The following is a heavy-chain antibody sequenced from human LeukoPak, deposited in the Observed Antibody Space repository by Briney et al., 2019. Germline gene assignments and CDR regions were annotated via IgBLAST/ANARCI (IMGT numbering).Heavy chain of an antibody. V-gene: IGHV3-30-3*01. D-gene: IGHD3-16*01. Sequence: GGSLRLSCAASGFTFRNYAMHWVRQAPGKGLEWVAVISYDGSNKYYAASVKGRFTISRDNSKNTLYLQMNSLGTEDTAVYYCAVGGSGWEFDYWGQGTLVTVSS. CDR2: ISYDGSNK. J-gene: IGHJ4*02. CDR3: AVGGSGWEFDY. CDR1: GFTFRNYA.